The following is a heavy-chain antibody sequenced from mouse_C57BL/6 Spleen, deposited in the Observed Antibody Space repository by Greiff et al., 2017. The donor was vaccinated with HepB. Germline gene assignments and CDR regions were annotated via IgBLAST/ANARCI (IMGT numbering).Heavy chain of an antibody. D-gene: IGHD3-1*01. CDR3: TSDRGGY. CDR2: ISSGGDYI. J-gene: IGHJ4*01. V-gene: IGHV5-9-1*02. CDR1: GFTFSSYA. Sequence: EVKLVESGEGLVKPGGSLKLSCAASGFTFSSYAMSWVRQTPEKRLEWVAYISSGGDYIYYADTVKGRFTIARDNARNTLYLQMSSLKSEDTALYYCTSDRGGYWGQGTSVTVSS.